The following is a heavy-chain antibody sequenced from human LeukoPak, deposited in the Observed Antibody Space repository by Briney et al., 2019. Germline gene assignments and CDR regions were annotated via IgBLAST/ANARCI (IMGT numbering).Heavy chain of an antibody. Sequence: GGSLRLSCAASGFTFDDYAMHWVRQAPGKGLEWVSGISWNSGTIGYADSVKGRFTISRDSAKNSLYLQMNSLRAEDMALYYCAKAYCGSTSCHLDYWGQGTLVTVSS. D-gene: IGHD2-2*01. CDR2: ISWNSGTI. V-gene: IGHV3-9*03. CDR3: AKAYCGSTSCHLDY. CDR1: GFTFDDYA. J-gene: IGHJ4*02.